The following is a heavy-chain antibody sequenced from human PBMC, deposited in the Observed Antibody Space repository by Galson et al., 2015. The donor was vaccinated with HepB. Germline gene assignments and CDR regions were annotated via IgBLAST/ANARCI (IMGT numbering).Heavy chain of an antibody. CDR1: GFTFDDYT. CDR2: ISWDGGST. D-gene: IGHD3-22*01. V-gene: IGHV3-43*01. Sequence: SLRLSCAASGFTFDDYTMHWVRQAPGKGLEWVSLISWDGGSTYYADSVKGRFTISRDNSKNSLYLQMNSLRTEDTALYYCAKAIIGDSSGYDYWGQGTLVTVSS. CDR3: AKAIIGDSSGYDY. J-gene: IGHJ4*02.